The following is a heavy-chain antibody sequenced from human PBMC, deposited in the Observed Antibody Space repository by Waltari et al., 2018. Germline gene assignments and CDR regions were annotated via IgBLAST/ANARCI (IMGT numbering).Heavy chain of an antibody. J-gene: IGHJ4*02. CDR1: GYIFNSFG. CDR3: ARDRYSNVWGGFDF. D-gene: IGHD6-19*01. V-gene: IGHV3-33*01. Sequence: QVQMLESGGGVVQPGTSMGLSCAASGYIFNSFGMHWVRQSPGRGLECVVCTWNDVTNKYYADSVKGRFTISRDNSKNMFFLHMNSLRAEDTAIFYCARDRYSNVWGGFDFWGQGALVTVSS. CDR2: TWNDVTNK.